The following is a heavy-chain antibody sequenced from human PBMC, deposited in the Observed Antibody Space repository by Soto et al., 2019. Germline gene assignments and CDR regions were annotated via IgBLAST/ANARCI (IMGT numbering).Heavy chain of an antibody. V-gene: IGHV4-39*01. J-gene: IGHJ4*02. Sequence: SETLSLTCTVSGGSISSSTYYWGWIRQPPGKGLEWIGSIYYSGGSYYNPSLKSRVTISVDTSKNQFSLKLSSVTAADTAVYYCGRHGLDPIDYWGQGTLVTVS. D-gene: IGHD1-1*01. CDR2: IYYSGGS. CDR3: GRHGLDPIDY. CDR1: GGSISSSTYY.